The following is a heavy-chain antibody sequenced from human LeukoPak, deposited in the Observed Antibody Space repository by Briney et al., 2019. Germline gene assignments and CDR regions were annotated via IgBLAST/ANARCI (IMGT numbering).Heavy chain of an antibody. CDR2: ISAYNGNT. CDR3: ARGEDLSSTSCFDY. CDR1: GYTFTSYG. V-gene: IGHV1-18*01. J-gene: IGHJ4*02. D-gene: IGHD2-2*01. Sequence: GASVKVSCKAPGYTFTSYGISWVRQAPGQGLEWMGWISAYNGNTNYAQKLQGRVTMTTDTSTSTAYMELSSLRSDDTAVYYCARGEDLSSTSCFDYWGQGTLVTVSS.